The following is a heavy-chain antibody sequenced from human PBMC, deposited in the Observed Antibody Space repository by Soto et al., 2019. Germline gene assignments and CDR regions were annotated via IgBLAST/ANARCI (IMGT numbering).Heavy chain of an antibody. Sequence: SETLSLTCTVSGGSISSYYWSWIRQPPGKGLEWIGSIYYSGSTYYNPSLKSRVTISVDTSKNQFSLKLSSVTAADTAVYYCARLFGDPPLHYYYGMDVWGQGTTVTVSS. V-gene: IGHV4-59*05. J-gene: IGHJ6*02. D-gene: IGHD4-17*01. CDR1: GGSISSYY. CDR2: IYYSGST. CDR3: ARLFGDPPLHYYYGMDV.